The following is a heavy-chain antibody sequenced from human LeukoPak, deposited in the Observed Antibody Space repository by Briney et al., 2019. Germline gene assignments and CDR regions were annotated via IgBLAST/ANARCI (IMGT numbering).Heavy chain of an antibody. CDR2: ISYDGSNK. V-gene: IGHV3-30-3*01. J-gene: IGHJ4*02. Sequence: GRSLRLSCAASRFTFSSYAMHWVRQAPGKGLEWVAVISYDGSNKYYADSVKGRFTISRDNSKNTLYLQMNSLRAEDTAVYYCARDGPREGSYIDYWGQGTLVTVSS. CDR3: ARDGPREGSYIDY. D-gene: IGHD1-26*01. CDR1: RFTFSSYA.